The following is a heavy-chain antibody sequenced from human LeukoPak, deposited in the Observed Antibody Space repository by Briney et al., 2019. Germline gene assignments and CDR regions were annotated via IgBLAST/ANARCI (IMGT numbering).Heavy chain of an antibody. CDR3: ARIPIAARLPHEGYYMDV. CDR1: GGSISSNY. D-gene: IGHD6-6*01. CDR2: IYTSGST. J-gene: IGHJ6*03. V-gene: IGHV4-4*07. Sequence: SETLSLTCTVSGGSISSNYWSWIRQPAGKGLEWIGRIYTSGSTNYNPSLKSRVTMSVETSKNQFSLNLSSVTAADTAVYYCARIPIAARLPHEGYYMDVWGKGTTVTVSS.